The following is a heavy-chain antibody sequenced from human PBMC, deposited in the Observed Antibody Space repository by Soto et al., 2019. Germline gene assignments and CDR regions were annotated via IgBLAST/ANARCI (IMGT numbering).Heavy chain of an antibody. Sequence: ASVKVSCKASGYTFTSYGISWVRQAPGQGLEWMGWISAYNGNTNYAQKLQGRVTITADKSTSTAYMELSSLRSEDTAVYYCARDLQGCGGDCSPFQHWGQGTLVTVSS. CDR3: ARDLQGCGGDCSPFQH. CDR2: ISAYNGNT. J-gene: IGHJ1*01. D-gene: IGHD2-21*01. CDR1: GYTFTSYG. V-gene: IGHV1-18*01.